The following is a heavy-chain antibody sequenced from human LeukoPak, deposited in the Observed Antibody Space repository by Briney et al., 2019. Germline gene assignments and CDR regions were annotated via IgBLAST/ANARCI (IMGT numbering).Heavy chain of an antibody. J-gene: IGHJ4*02. V-gene: IGHV3-66*01. Sequence: GGSLRLSCAASGVTVSSNYMSWVRQAPGKGLEWVSVIYSGGGTYYADSVKGRFAISRDNSKNTLYLQMNSLRAEDTAVYYCARDGPGGTRPPTHGTWGQGTLVTVSS. D-gene: IGHD3-16*01. CDR3: ARDGPGGTRPPTHGT. CDR1: GVTVSSNY. CDR2: IYSGGGT.